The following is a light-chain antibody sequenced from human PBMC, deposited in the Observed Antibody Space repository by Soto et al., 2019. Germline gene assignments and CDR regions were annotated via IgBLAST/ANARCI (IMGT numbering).Light chain of an antibody. V-gene: IGLV2-11*01. CDR2: DVS. J-gene: IGLJ2*01. CDR3: CSYAASPYLV. CDR1: SSDVGGYNY. Sequence: QSALTQPRSVSGSPGQSVTISCTGTSSDVGGYNYVSWYQHHPGKAPKLMIFDVSKRPSGVPDRFSGSKSGNTASLTISGLQAEDEADYSCCSYAASPYLVFGGGTKLTVL.